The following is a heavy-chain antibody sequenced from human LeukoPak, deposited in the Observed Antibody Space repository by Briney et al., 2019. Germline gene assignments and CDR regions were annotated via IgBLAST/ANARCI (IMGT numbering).Heavy chain of an antibody. V-gene: IGHV1-69*04. J-gene: IGHJ6*03. Sequence: ASVKVSCKASGGTFSSYAISWVRQAPGQGLEWMGRIIPILGIANYAQKFQGRVTITADESTSTAYMELSSLRSEDTAVYYCARSLTEWEPPLYYYYYYMDVWGKGTTVTVSS. D-gene: IGHD1-26*01. CDR2: IIPILGIA. CDR3: ARSLTEWEPPLYYYYYYMDV. CDR1: GGTFSSYA.